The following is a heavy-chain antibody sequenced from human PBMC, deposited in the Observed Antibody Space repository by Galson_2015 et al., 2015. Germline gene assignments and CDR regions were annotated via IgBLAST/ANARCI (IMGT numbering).Heavy chain of an antibody. V-gene: IGHV1-3*01. CDR2: INAGNGNT. D-gene: IGHD3-22*01. CDR3: ARGVSYDSSGYYFPFGY. CDR1: GYTFTSYA. Sequence: SVKVSCKASGYTFTSYAMHWVRQAPGQRLGWMGWINAGNGNTKYSQKFQGRVTITRDTSASTAYMELSSLRSEDTAVYYCARGVSYDSSGYYFPFGYWGQGTLVTVSS. J-gene: IGHJ4*02.